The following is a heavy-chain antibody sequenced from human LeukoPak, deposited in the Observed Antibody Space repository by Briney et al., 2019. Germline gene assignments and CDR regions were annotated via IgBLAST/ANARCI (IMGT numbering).Heavy chain of an antibody. J-gene: IGHJ6*02. Sequence: GGSLRLSCAASGFTFSSYSMNWVRQAPGKGLEWVSSISSSSSYIYYADSVKGRFTISRDNAKNSLYLQMNSLRAEDTAVYYCARDYYGSGSSRSYYYYGMDVWGQGTTVTVSS. CDR1: GFTFSSYS. D-gene: IGHD3-10*01. CDR2: ISSSSSYI. CDR3: ARDYYGSGSSRSYYYYGMDV. V-gene: IGHV3-21*01.